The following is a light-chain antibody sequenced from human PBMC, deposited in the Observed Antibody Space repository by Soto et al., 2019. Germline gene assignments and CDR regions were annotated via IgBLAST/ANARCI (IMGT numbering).Light chain of an antibody. CDR3: QQYDNWPPIT. V-gene: IGKV3-15*01. J-gene: IGKJ5*01. CDR1: QSVSIN. CDR2: GAC. Sequence: MTQSPVDVSLSPVEIATLSCSASQSVSINLAWYKQKSGQAPRLLIYGACIRATGIPARFSGSGSGTEFTLTISSLQSEDFAVYYCQQYDNWPPITFGQGAGLEI.